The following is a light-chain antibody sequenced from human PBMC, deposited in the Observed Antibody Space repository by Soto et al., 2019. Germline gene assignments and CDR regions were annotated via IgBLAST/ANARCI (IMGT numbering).Light chain of an antibody. V-gene: IGKV4-1*01. CDR1: QSVLYTPDNRNY. Sequence: DIVMTQSPDSLAVSLGERATIDCKSSQSVLYTPDNRNYLAWYQQKPGQPPRLLISWASTRESGVPDRFSGSGSGTDFTLTIRSLQAEDVAVYYCQQHYSTPRTFGQGTTVEIK. J-gene: IGKJ1*01. CDR2: WAS. CDR3: QQHYSTPRT.